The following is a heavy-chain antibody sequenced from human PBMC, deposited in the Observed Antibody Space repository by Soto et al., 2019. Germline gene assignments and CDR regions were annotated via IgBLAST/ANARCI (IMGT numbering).Heavy chain of an antibody. CDR2: INAGNGNT. V-gene: IGHV1-3*01. D-gene: IGHD4-4*01. CDR3: ARELQGLYYFDY. CDR1: EYTFTSYV. J-gene: IGHJ4*02. Sequence: QVQVVQSGAEVKKPGASVRVSCKASEYTFTSYVMHWVRQAPGQSLEWMGWINAGNGNTKYSQKFQDRVTITRDTYASTAYMELSSLRSEDTAVYYCARELQGLYYFDYWGQGTLVTVSS.